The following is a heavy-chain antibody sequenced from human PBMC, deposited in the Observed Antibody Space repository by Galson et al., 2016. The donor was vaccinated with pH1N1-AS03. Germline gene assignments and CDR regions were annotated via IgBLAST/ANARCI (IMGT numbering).Heavy chain of an antibody. J-gene: IGHJ2*01. Sequence: SLRLSCAASGFSFSASWMSWVRQAPGKGLEWVANIRQDGSEKYYVDSVEGRFTISRDNAKNSLYLQMNSLRDEDRAVYYCAREPPLNYYLDHWGRGTLVTVSS. V-gene: IGHV3-7*03. CDR2: IRQDGSEK. CDR1: GFSFSASW. CDR3: AREPPLNYYLDH. D-gene: IGHD1-7*01.